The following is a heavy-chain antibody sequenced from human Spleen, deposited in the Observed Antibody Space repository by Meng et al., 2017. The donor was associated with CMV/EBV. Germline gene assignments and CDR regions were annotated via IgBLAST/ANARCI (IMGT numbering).Heavy chain of an antibody. D-gene: IGHD2-2*01. J-gene: IGHJ5*02. CDR1: GFTFSDYD. Sequence: GESLKISCAASGFTFSDYDMHWVRQVTGKGLEWVSAIGTLHDTFYPDSVKGRFTISRENAKNSLYLQMNSLRPEDTAVYYCAKAGGYCSSVSCSRFDPWGQGTPVTVSS. CDR3: AKAGGYCSSVSCSRFDP. V-gene: IGHV3-13*01. CDR2: IGTLHDT.